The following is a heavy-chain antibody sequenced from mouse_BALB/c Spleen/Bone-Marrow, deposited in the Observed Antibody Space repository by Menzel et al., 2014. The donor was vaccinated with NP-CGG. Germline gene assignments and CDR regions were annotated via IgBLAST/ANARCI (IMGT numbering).Heavy chain of an antibody. D-gene: IGHD2-14*01. CDR1: GFSLTSYG. Sequence: QVQLQQSGPGLVAPSQSLSITCTVSGFSLTSYGVHWVRQPPGKGLEWLGVIWAGGSTNYNSALMSRLSISKDNSKSQVFFKMNSLQADDTAIYYCARKGRRYDYYYAMDYWGQGTSITVSS. J-gene: IGHJ4*01. CDR3: ARKGRRYDYYYAMDY. CDR2: IWAGGST. V-gene: IGHV2-9*02.